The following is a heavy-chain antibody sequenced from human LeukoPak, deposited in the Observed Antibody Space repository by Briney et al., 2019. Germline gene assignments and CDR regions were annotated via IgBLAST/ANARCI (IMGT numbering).Heavy chain of an antibody. D-gene: IGHD2-2*01. CDR3: ARGDVVVPAAMRKSFDY. Sequence: SETLSLTCAVYGGSFSGYYWSWIRQPPGKGLEWIGEINHSGSTNYNPSLKSRVTISVDTSKNQFSLKLSSVTAADTAVYYCARGDVVVPAAMRKSFDYWGQGTLVTVSS. J-gene: IGHJ4*02. CDR2: INHSGST. V-gene: IGHV4-34*01. CDR1: GGSFSGYY.